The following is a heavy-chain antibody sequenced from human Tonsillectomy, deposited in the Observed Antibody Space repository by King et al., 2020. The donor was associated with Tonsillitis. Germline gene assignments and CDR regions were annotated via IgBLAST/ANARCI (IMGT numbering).Heavy chain of an antibody. CDR2: IYHGGIT. CDR3: ASDGAYGDENFDY. D-gene: IGHD4-17*01. J-gene: IGHJ4*02. CDR1: GYSISSGYY. Sequence: VQLQESGPGLVKPSETLSLTCTVSGYSISSGYYWGWIRQPPGKGLAWIGSIYHGGITYYNPSLKSRVTISVDTSKNQFSLKLSSVTAADTAVYYCASDGAYGDENFDYWGQGTLVTVSS. V-gene: IGHV4-38-2*02.